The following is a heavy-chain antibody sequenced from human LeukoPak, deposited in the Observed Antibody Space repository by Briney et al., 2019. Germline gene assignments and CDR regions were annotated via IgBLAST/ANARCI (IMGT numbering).Heavy chain of an antibody. D-gene: IGHD6-6*01. CDR2: IYHSGST. CDR3: ARSSYSSSSSV. Sequence: SQTLSLTCAVSGGSISSGGYSWSWIRQPPGKGLEWIGYIYHSGSTYYNPSLKSRVTISVDRSKNQFSLKLSSVTAADTAVYYCARSSYSSSSSVWGQGTMVTVSS. CDR1: GGSISSGGYS. J-gene: IGHJ3*01. V-gene: IGHV4-30-2*01.